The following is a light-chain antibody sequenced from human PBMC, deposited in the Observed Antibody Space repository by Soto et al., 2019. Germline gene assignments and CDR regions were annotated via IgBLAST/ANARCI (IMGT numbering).Light chain of an antibody. J-gene: IGLJ2*01. CDR1: RSDVGGYNL. CDR3: FSYAGRDTLVV. V-gene: IGLV2-23*02. Sequence: QSVLTQPASVSGSPGQSITMSCTGSRSDVGGYNLVSWYQQHPGKAPKLMIYEVSKRPSGVSNRFSGSKSGYTASLTISGLQAEDEAFYSCFSYAGRDTLVVSGGGTQLTVL. CDR2: EVS.